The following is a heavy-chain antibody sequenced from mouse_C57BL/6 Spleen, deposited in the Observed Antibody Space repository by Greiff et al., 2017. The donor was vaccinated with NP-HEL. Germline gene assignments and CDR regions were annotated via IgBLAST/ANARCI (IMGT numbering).Heavy chain of an antibody. CDR3: ARSAVYYDYDYWYFDV. V-gene: IGHV1-58*01. CDR2: IYIGNGYT. J-gene: IGHJ1*03. Sequence: VQLKESGAELVRPGSSVKMSCKTSGYTFTSYGINWVKQRPGQGLEWIGYIYIGNGYTEYNEKFKGKATLTSDTSSSTAYMQLSSLTSEDSAIYFCARSAVYYDYDYWYFDVWGTGTTVTVSS. D-gene: IGHD2-4*01. CDR1: GYTFTSYG.